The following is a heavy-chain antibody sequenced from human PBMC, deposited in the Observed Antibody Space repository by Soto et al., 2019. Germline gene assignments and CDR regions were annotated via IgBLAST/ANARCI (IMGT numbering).Heavy chain of an antibody. CDR2: IYWDDDK. D-gene: IGHD2-21*02. J-gene: IGHJ6*02. Sequence: SRPTLVNPTQPLTLTCTFSGFSLSTSGVGVGWIRQPPGKALEWLALIYWDDDKRYSPSLRSRLTISKDTSKNQVVLTMTNMDPVDTATYYCIQSRCGGDCLQSYASHYYYGMDVWGQGTTVTVSS. CDR1: GFSLSTSGVG. V-gene: IGHV2-5*02. CDR3: IQSRCGGDCLQSYASHYYYGMDV.